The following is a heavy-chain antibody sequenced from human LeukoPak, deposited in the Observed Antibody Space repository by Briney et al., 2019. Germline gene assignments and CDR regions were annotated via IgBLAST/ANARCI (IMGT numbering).Heavy chain of an antibody. CDR1: GYTFTTYG. D-gene: IGHD2-21*01. J-gene: IGHJ4*02. Sequence: ASVKVSCKASGYTFTTYGINWVRQAPGQGLEWMGWISAYSGHTNYAQKFQGRVTMTRDTSTTTVYMEMRSLRSDDTAVFYCARDYDGDSRCFGYWGQGTLVTVPS. CDR2: ISAYSGHT. V-gene: IGHV1-18*01. CDR3: ARDYDGDSRCFGY.